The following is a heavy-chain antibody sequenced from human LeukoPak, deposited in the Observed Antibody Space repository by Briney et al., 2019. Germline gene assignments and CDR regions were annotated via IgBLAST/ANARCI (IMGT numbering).Heavy chain of an antibody. CDR1: GFTVSSNY. Sequence: GGSLRLSCAASGFTVSSNYMSWVRQAPGRGLEWVSVIYSGGITYYADSVKGRFTISRDNSKNTLYPQMNSLRVEDTAVYYCARRTSSSFSLDYWGQGTLVTVSS. V-gene: IGHV3-53*01. D-gene: IGHD6-13*01. CDR2: IYSGGIT. CDR3: ARRTSSSFSLDY. J-gene: IGHJ4*02.